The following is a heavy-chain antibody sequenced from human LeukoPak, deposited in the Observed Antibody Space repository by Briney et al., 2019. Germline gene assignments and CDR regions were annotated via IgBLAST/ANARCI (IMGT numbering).Heavy chain of an antibody. J-gene: IGHJ4*02. Sequence: SETLSLTCTVSGGSISSSSYYWGWIRQPPGKGLEWIGSIYYSGSTYYNPSLKSGVTISVDTSKNQFSLKLSSVTAADTAVYYCAGLTYYYDSSGYHLDYWGQGTLVTVSS. V-gene: IGHV4-39*01. CDR3: AGLTYYYDSSGYHLDY. CDR1: GGSISSSSYY. CDR2: IYYSGST. D-gene: IGHD3-22*01.